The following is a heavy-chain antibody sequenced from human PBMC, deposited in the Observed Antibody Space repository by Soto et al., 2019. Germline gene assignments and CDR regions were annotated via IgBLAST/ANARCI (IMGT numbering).Heavy chain of an antibody. J-gene: IGHJ6*02. V-gene: IGHV1-58*01. CDR1: GFTFTSSA. Sequence: EASVQVSCKASGFTFTSSAVQWVRQARGQRLEWIGWIVVGSGNTNYAQKFQERVTITRDMSTSTAYMELSSLRSEDTAVYYCAADEGPAGSSSWYYYGMDVWGQGTTVTVSS. CDR2: IVVGSGNT. CDR3: AADEGPAGSSSWYYYGMDV. D-gene: IGHD6-13*01.